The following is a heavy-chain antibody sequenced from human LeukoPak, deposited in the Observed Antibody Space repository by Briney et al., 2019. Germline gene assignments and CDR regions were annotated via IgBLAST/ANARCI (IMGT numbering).Heavy chain of an antibody. Sequence: GGSLRLSCAACGFTFSSYSMNWVRQAPGKGLEWVSSISSSSSYIYYADSVKGRFTISRDNAKNSLYLQMNSLRAEDTAVYYCARATGVVVIGYYYYGMDVWGQGTTVTVSS. CDR2: ISSSSSYI. V-gene: IGHV3-21*01. CDR1: GFTFSSYS. J-gene: IGHJ6*02. CDR3: ARATGVVVIGYYYYGMDV. D-gene: IGHD3-22*01.